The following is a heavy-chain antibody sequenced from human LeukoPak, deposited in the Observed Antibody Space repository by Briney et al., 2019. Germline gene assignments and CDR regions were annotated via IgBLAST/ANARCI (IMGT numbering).Heavy chain of an antibody. CDR2: TYYRPKWYN. CDR3: AKGETTVTPNWFGP. CDR1: GDSVSSNSAA. J-gene: IGHJ5*02. Sequence: SQTLSLTCAISGDSVSSNSAAWNWIRQSPSRGLEWLGRTYYRPKWYNDYAVSVKSRITINVDTSKNQFSLQLNSVTPEDTAVYYCAKGETTVTPNWFGPWGQGTLVTVSS. V-gene: IGHV6-1*01. D-gene: IGHD4-17*01.